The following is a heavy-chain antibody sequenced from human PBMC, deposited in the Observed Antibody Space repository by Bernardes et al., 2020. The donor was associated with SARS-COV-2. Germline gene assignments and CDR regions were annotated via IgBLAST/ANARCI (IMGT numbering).Heavy chain of an antibody. Sequence: SETLSLTCAVYGGSISGSYWNWIRQAPGPGLAWIGELNYSGSTNYNPSLKSRVTISVDTSKNQFSLKLNSVTAADTAVYYCARAVWGIWYFDLWGRGTLVTVSS. CDR2: LNYSGST. CDR3: ARAVWGIWYFDL. D-gene: IGHD3-16*01. CDR1: GGSISGSY. V-gene: IGHV4-34*01. J-gene: IGHJ2*01.